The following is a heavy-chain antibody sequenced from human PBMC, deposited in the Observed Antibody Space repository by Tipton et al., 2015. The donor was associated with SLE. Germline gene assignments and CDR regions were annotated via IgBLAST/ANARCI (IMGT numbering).Heavy chain of an antibody. D-gene: IGHD2-2*01. CDR2: INHSGST. CDR1: GGSISSYY. CDR3: ARGRSTSLPMDV. V-gene: IGHV4-34*01. J-gene: IGHJ6*03. Sequence: LRLSCTVSGGSISSYYWSWIRQRPGKGLEWIGEINHSGSTNYNPSLKSRVTISVDTSKNQFSLKLSSVTAAETAVYYCARGRSTSLPMDVWGKGTTVPVSS.